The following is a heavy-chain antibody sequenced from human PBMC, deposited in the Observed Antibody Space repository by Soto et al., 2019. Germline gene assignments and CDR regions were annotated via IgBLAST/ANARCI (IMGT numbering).Heavy chain of an antibody. V-gene: IGHV1-2*02. D-gene: IGHD3-10*02. CDR2: INPKFGDT. J-gene: IGHJ6*02. CDR1: GYTFTAYH. Sequence: VTLVQSGAEVKEPGDSVRVSCEASGYTFTAYHIHWVRQAPGQGLEWMGWINPKFGDTTYAQDFQGRVSMTRDMSISTVYMELSRLTSDDTAIYYCARNMDYYYGRGSGNGHGVWGQGTTVTVFS. CDR3: ARNMDYYYGRGSGNGHGV.